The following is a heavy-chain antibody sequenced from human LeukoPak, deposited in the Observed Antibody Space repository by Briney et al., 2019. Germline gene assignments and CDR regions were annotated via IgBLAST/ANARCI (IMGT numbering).Heavy chain of an antibody. V-gene: IGHV3-11*01. D-gene: IGHD2-21*02. J-gene: IGHJ4*02. CDR1: GFTFSDYY. Sequence: GGSLRLSCAASGFTFSDYYMSWIRQAPGKGLEWVSYISSSGSTIYYADSVKGRFTFSRDNAKNSLYLQMNSLRAEDTAVYYCARDLGIVVVTDRGFDYWGQGTLVTVSS. CDR2: ISSSGSTI. CDR3: ARDLGIVVVTDRGFDY.